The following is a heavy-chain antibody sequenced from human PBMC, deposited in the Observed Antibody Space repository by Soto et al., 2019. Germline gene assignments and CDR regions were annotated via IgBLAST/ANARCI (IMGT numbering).Heavy chain of an antibody. Sequence: ASLKVSCNASGYTFSIYYINWVRQATGQGLEWMGWMNPNSGNTGYAQKFQGRVTMTRNTSISTAYMELSSLRSEDTAVYYCARVDSYGYNYYYGIDVWGQGNTVTVSS. D-gene: IGHD5-18*01. CDR2: MNPNSGNT. V-gene: IGHV1-8*01. CDR1: GYTFSIYY. J-gene: IGHJ6*01. CDR3: ARVDSYGYNYYYGIDV.